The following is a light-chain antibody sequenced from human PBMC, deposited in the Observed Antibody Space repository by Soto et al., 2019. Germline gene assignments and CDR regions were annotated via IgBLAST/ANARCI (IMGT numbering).Light chain of an antibody. J-gene: IGKJ4*01. CDR1: QSVSSN. Sequence: EIVMTQSPATLSVSPGERVTLSCRASQSVSSNLAWYQQKPGQAPRLLIYGASTRATGIPARFSGSGSGTEFTLTISSLQSEDFAVYYCQQYNKWPPVTFGGGTKVEIK. CDR2: GAS. CDR3: QQYNKWPPVT. V-gene: IGKV3-15*01.